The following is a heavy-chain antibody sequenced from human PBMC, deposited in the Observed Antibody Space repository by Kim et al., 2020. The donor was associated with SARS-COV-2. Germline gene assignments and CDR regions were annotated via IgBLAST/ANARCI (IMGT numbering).Heavy chain of an antibody. Sequence: SQTLSLTCAISGDSVSSNSAAWNWIRQSPSRGLEWLGRTYYRSKWYNDYAVSVKSRITINPDTSKNQFSLQLNSVTPEDTAVYYCARGRTVTMVRGVSHDLVDYWGQGTLVTVSS. D-gene: IGHD3-10*01. CDR3: ARGRTVTMVRGVSHDLVDY. J-gene: IGHJ4*02. V-gene: IGHV6-1*01. CDR1: GDSVSSNSAA. CDR2: TYYRSKWYN.